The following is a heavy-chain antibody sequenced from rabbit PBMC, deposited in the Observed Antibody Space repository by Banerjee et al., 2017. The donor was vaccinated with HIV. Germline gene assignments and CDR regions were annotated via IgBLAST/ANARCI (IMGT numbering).Heavy chain of an antibody. CDR3: ARDRDTGTVYYFDL. CDR1: GFSFSSSYY. J-gene: IGHJ6*01. Sequence: QSLEESGGDLVKPGASLTLTCTASGFSFSSSYYMCWVRQAPGKGLEWIACIYGGGSDNTYYASWAKGRFTISKTSSTTVTLQMTSLTAADTATYFCARDRDTGTVYYFDLWGPGTLVTVS. V-gene: IGHV1S40*01. D-gene: IGHD7-1*01. CDR2: IYGGGSDNT.